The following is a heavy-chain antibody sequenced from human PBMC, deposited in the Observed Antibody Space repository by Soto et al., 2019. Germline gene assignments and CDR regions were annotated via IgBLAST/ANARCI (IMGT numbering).Heavy chain of an antibody. D-gene: IGHD3-10*01. Sequence: GVSLRLSCAASGFTFSDYYMSWIRQAPGKGLEWVSYISSSSYTNYADSVKGRFTISRDNAKNSLYLQMNSLRAEDTAVYYCARIPKYYYGSGSSYGMDVWGQGTTVTVSS. J-gene: IGHJ6*02. CDR1: GFTFSDYY. V-gene: IGHV3-11*06. CDR3: ARIPKYYYGSGSSYGMDV. CDR2: ISSSSYT.